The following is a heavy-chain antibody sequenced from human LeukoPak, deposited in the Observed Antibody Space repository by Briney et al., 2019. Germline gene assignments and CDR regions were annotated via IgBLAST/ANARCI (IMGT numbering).Heavy chain of an antibody. CDR1: GFTFSNYA. CDR2: INSNGGST. J-gene: IGHJ4*02. CDR3: VKETTYNGYAEDY. V-gene: IGHV3-64D*09. D-gene: IGHD5-12*01. Sequence: GGSLRLSCSASGFTFSNYAMYWVRQAPGKGLEYVSTINSNGGSTYYADSVKGRFTISRDNSKNTLYLQMSSLRAEDTAVYYCVKETTYNGYAEDYWGQGTLVTVSS.